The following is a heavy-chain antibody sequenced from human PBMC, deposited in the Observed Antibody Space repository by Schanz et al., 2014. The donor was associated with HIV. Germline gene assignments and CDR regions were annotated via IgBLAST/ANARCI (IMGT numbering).Heavy chain of an antibody. Sequence: QVQLVESGGGVVQPGRSLRLSCAASGFTFSSYGMHWARQAPGKGLEWVAVISYDGSNKYYADSVKGRFTISRDSSKNTLFLQMNSLRAEDTAVYYCARAGVTDLFDHWGQGTLVTVSS. J-gene: IGHJ4*02. V-gene: IGHV3-30*03. CDR1: GFTFSSYG. CDR2: ISYDGSNK. D-gene: IGHD2-21*02. CDR3: ARAGVTDLFDH.